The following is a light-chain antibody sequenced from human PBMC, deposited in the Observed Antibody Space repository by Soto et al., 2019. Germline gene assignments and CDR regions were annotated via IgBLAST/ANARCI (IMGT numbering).Light chain of an antibody. Sequence: DIVMTQSPDSLAVSLGERATINCKSSQNLLYSSNNKNYLAWFQQKPGQPPKLLIYWASTRESGVPDRFSGSGSGTDFTLTISSLQTEDVAVYYCQQYWGPPYTFGQGTKLEIK. CDR3: QQYWGPPYT. CDR1: QNLLYSSNNKNY. J-gene: IGKJ2*01. V-gene: IGKV4-1*01. CDR2: WAS.